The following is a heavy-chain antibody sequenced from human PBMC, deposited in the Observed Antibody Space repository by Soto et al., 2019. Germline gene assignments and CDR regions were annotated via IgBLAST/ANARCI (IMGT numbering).Heavy chain of an antibody. V-gene: IGHV1-69*06. CDR1: GGTFSSYA. Sequence: QVQLVQSGAEVKKPGSSVKVSCKASGGTFSSYAISWVRQAPGQGLEWMGGIIPIFGTANYAQKFQGRVTITADKSTSTAYMELSSLRFEDTAVYYCARKGLGYSNPYLFDYWGQGTLVTVSS. J-gene: IGHJ4*02. CDR3: ARKGLGYSNPYLFDY. D-gene: IGHD4-4*01. CDR2: IIPIFGTA.